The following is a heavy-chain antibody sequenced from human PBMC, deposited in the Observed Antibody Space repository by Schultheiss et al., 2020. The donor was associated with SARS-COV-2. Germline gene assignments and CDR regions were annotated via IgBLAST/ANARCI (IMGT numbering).Heavy chain of an antibody. J-gene: IGHJ4*02. CDR3: ARTIYDFWSGYSDY. D-gene: IGHD3-3*01. CDR2: ISSSGSTI. Sequence: GGSLRLSCAASGFTFSNAWMSWVRQAPGKGLEWVSYISSSGSTIYYADSVKGRFTISRDNAKNSLYLQMNSLRAEDTAVYYCARTIYDFWSGYSDYWGQGTLVTVSS. V-gene: IGHV3-11*01. CDR1: GFTFSNAW.